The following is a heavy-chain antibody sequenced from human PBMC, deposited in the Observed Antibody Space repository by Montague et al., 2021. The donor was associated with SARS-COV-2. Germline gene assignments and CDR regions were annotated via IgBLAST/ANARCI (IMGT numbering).Heavy chain of an antibody. J-gene: IGHJ6*02. Sequence: SETLSLICTVSGGSISNYYWSWIRQPPGRGLEWIGYIYYSGSTDYSPSLKSRVTISLDTSKNQFSLKVTSVTAADTAVYYCARGGGYHNCGLDVWGPGTTVTVSS. D-gene: IGHD3-22*01. CDR3: ARGGGYHNCGLDV. CDR1: GGSISNYY. CDR2: IYYSGST. V-gene: IGHV4-59*01.